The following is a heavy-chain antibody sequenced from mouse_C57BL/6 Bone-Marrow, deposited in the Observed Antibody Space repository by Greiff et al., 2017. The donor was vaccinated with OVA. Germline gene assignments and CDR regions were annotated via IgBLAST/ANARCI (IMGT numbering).Heavy chain of an antibody. CDR3: ARWVTTVPFAY. Sequence: VHVKQSGPVLVKPGASVKMSCKASGYTFTDYYMNWVKQSHGKSLEWIGVINPYNVGTSYNQKFKGKATLTVDKSSSTAYMELNSLTSEDSAVYYCARWVTTVPFAYWGQGTLVTVSA. V-gene: IGHV1-19*01. CDR1: GYTFTDYY. J-gene: IGHJ3*01. D-gene: IGHD1-1*01. CDR2: INPYNVGT.